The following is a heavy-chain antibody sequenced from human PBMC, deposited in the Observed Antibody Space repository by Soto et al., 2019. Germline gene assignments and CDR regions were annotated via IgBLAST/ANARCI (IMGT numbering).Heavy chain of an antibody. J-gene: IGHJ4*02. CDR2: IKSKTDGGTT. CDR1: GFTFSNAW. Sequence: LRLSCAASGFTFSNAWMSWVRQAPGKGLEWVGRIKSKTDGGTTDYAAPVKGRFTISRDDSKNTLYLQMNSLKTEDTAVYYCTTETRFDYYDSSGYFNYWGQGTLVTVSS. CDR3: TTETRFDYYDSSGYFNY. D-gene: IGHD3-22*01. V-gene: IGHV3-15*01.